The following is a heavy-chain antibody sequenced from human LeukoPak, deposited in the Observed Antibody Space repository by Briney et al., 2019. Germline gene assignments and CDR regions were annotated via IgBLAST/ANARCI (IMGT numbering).Heavy chain of an antibody. Sequence: PGGSLRLSCAASGFTFADYAMTWVRQAPGKGLEWVSFISGTSSYIYYAESVKGRFTISRDNAESSLYLQMNSLRAEDTAVYYCASGVVSAYWGQGTLVTVSS. CDR2: ISGTSSYI. CDR1: GFTFADYA. J-gene: IGHJ4*02. V-gene: IGHV3-21*01. D-gene: IGHD3-3*01. CDR3: ASGVVSAY.